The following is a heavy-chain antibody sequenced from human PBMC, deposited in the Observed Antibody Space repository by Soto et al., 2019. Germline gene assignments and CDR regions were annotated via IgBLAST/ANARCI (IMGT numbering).Heavy chain of an antibody. V-gene: IGHV3-74*01. CDR1: GFTFSYYW. J-gene: IGHJ3*01. CDR2: IHSDGSST. D-gene: IGHD2-21*02. Sequence: EVHLVESEGGLVQPGGSLSLSCAASGFTFSYYWMHWVRQAPGQGLLWVSRIHSDGSSTTYADSVKGRFTISRDNAKNTVSLQMNSLRVEDTGVYFCARGDRGAFDLWGQGTMVTVSS. CDR3: ARGDRGAFDL.